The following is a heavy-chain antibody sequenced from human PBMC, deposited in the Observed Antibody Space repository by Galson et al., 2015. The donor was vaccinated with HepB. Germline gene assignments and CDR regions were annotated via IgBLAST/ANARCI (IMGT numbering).Heavy chain of an antibody. J-gene: IGHJ4*02. V-gene: IGHV3-21*01. CDR3: ARIYNWNDEGDY. Sequence: SLRLSCAASGFTFSSYSMNWVRQAPGKGLEWVSSISSSSSYIYYADSVKGRFTISRDNAKNSLYLQMNSLRAEDTAVYYCARIYNWNDEGDYWGQGTLVTVSS. CDR1: GFTFSSYS. D-gene: IGHD1-20*01. CDR2: ISSSSSYI.